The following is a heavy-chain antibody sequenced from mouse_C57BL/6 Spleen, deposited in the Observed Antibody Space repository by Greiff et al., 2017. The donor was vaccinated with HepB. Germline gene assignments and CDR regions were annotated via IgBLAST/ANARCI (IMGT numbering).Heavy chain of an antibody. CDR1: GYAFSSSW. Sequence: VQLQQSGPELVKLGASVKISCKASGYAFSSSWMNWVKQRPGKGLEWIGRIYPGDGDTNYNGKFKGKATLTADKSSSTAYMQLSSLTSEDSAVYFCARWYYGSSGYFDVWGTGTTVTVSS. V-gene: IGHV1-82*01. CDR3: ARWYYGSSGYFDV. J-gene: IGHJ1*03. CDR2: IYPGDGDT. D-gene: IGHD1-1*01.